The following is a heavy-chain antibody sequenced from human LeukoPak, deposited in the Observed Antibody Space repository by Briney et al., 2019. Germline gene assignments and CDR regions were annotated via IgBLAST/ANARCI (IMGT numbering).Heavy chain of an antibody. CDR3: AISISGSYFKLYYFDY. Sequence: ASVKVSCKAPGYTFTGYYMHWVRQAPGQGLEWMGWINPNSGGTNYAQKFQGRVTMTRDTSISSAYMELSRLRSDDTAVYYCAISISGSYFKLYYFDYWGQGTLVTVSS. CDR1: GYTFTGYY. V-gene: IGHV1-2*02. J-gene: IGHJ4*02. CDR2: INPNSGGT. D-gene: IGHD1-26*01.